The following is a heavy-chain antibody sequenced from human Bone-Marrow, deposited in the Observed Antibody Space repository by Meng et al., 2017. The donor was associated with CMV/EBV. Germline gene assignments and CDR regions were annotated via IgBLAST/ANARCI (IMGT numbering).Heavy chain of an antibody. Sequence: ASVKVSCKASGHTFTGYYMHWVRQAPGQGLEWMGWINPNSGGTNYAQKFQGRVTMTRDTSISTAYMELSRLRSDDTAVYYCARAAGYCSSTSCLNFDYWGQGTLVTVSS. D-gene: IGHD2-2*03. CDR2: INPNSGGT. J-gene: IGHJ4*02. CDR1: GHTFTGYY. CDR3: ARAAGYCSSTSCLNFDY. V-gene: IGHV1-2*02.